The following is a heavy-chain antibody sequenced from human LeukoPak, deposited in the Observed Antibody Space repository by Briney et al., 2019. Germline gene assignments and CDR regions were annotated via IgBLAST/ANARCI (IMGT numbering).Heavy chain of an antibody. Sequence: GGSLRLSCAASGFIFSNYWMHWVRQAPGKGLVWVSRINSDGINTSYADSVKGRFTISRDNAKNTLNLQMNSLRAEDTAVYYCARDLGQYYDTSDNWFDPWGQGTLVTVSS. J-gene: IGHJ5*02. V-gene: IGHV3-74*01. CDR1: GFIFSNYW. CDR2: INSDGINT. D-gene: IGHD3-22*01. CDR3: ARDLGQYYDTSDNWFDP.